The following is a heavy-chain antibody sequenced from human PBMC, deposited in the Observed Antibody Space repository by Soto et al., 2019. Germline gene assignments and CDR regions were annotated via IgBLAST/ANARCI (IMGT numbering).Heavy chain of an antibody. V-gene: IGHV4-39*01. CDR2: ISYSGTS. Sequence: QLQLQESGPGLVKPSETLSLTCTVSGGSISDDTYYWGWIRQPPGKGLEWIGSISYSGTSSYNPSLKSRVTMSVDTSKKQLALRLSSVIAADTAVYYCARLHCNSPNCVPLDPWGQGTLVIVSS. CDR1: GGSISDDTYY. CDR3: ARLHCNSPNCVPLDP. D-gene: IGHD2-2*01. J-gene: IGHJ5*02.